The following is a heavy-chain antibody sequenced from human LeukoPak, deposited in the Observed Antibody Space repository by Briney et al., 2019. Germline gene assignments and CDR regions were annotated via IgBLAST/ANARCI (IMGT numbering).Heavy chain of an antibody. D-gene: IGHD6-13*01. CDR3: ARRGGHSWDVGNWFDP. V-gene: IGHV4-39*01. CDR1: GESIRSTTF. CDR2: TSHADIS. J-gene: IGHJ5*02. Sequence: SETLSLTCSVSGESIRSTTFWGWIRQSPGMGLEWIASTSHADISYYNPSLSSRVTVSADSSKNRFSLRLSSVTAADTAVYYCARRGGHSWDVGNWFDPWGQGTPVTVSS.